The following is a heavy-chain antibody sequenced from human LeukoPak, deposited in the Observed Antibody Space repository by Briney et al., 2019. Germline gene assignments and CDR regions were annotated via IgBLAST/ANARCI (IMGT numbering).Heavy chain of an antibody. J-gene: IGHJ4*02. Sequence: GGSLRLSCAASGFDITTYWMSWVRQAPGKGLEWVANIKEDGSEKYYVDSVKGRFTISRDNAKNSLYLQMNSLRAEDTAVYYCATRYSSSWYSRYFDYWGQGTLVTVSS. CDR1: GFDITTYW. V-gene: IGHV3-7*01. D-gene: IGHD6-13*01. CDR2: IKEDGSEK. CDR3: ATRYSSSWYSRYFDY.